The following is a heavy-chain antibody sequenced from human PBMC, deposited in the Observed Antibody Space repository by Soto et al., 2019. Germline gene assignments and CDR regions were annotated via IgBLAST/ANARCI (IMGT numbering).Heavy chain of an antibody. V-gene: IGHV4-4*02. CDR1: GGSISSSNW. D-gene: IGHD3-16*01. CDR3: ARGGHGPTVMMIIGFDY. Sequence: SETLSLTCTVSGGSISSSNWWSWVRQPPGKGLEWIGEIYHSGSTNYNPSLKSRVTISVDKSKNQFSLKLSSVTAADTAVYYCARGGHGPTVMMIIGFDYWGQGTLVTVSS. CDR2: IYHSGST. J-gene: IGHJ4*02.